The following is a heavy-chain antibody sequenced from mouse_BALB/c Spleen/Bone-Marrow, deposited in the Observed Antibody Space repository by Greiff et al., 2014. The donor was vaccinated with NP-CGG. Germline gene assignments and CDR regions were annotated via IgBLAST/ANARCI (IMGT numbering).Heavy chain of an antibody. Sequence: VQLQESRPGLVAPSQSLSITCTVSGFSLTNFDVSWIRQPPEKGLEWLGVIWTGGGTNYNSAFMSRLSISKDNSKSQVFLKMSSLRTDDTAIYYCVREGDYGNFAYWGQGTLVTVSA. CDR3: VREGDYGNFAY. J-gene: IGHJ3*01. CDR2: IWTGGGT. CDR1: GFSLTNFD. V-gene: IGHV2-9-2*01. D-gene: IGHD2-1*01.